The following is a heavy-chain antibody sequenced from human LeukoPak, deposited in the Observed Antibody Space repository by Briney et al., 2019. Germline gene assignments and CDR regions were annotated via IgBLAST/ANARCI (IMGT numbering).Heavy chain of an antibody. J-gene: IGHJ4*02. D-gene: IGHD2-21*01. CDR2: INPNSGGT. CDR3: ARVVMNADWIRRYFDY. Sequence: ASVKVSCKASGYTFTGYYMHWVRQAPGQGLEWMGWINPNSGGTNYAQKFQGRVTMTRDTSISTAYMELSRLRSDDTAVYYCARVVMNADWIRRYFDYWGQGTLVTVSS. CDR1: GYTFTGYY. V-gene: IGHV1-2*02.